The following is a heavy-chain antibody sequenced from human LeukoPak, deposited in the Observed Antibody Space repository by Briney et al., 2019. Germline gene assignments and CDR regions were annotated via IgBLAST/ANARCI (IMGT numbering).Heavy chain of an antibody. J-gene: IGHJ4*02. V-gene: IGHV1-18*01. CDR1: GYTFTRYG. CDR3: ARHSREGPYSSSSHFDY. CDR2: ISAYNGNT. Sequence: LVKVSCKDSGYTFTRYGISWVRQAPGQGLEWMGWISAYNGNTNYAQKLQGRVTMTTDTSTSTAYMELRSLRSDDTAVYYCARHSREGPYSSSSHFDYWGQGTLVTVSS. D-gene: IGHD6-6*01.